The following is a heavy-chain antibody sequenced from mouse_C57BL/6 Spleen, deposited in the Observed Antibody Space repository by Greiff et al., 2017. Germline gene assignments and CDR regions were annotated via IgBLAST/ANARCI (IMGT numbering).Heavy chain of an antibody. Sequence: EVKLMESGPELLKPGASVKIPCKASGYTFTDYNMDWVKLSHGTSLDWIGDTNPNNGGTIYNQKFKGKATLTVDKSSSTAYMELRSLTSPDTAVYYGARSDPLDFGSYYFDYWGQGTTLTVSS. D-gene: IGHD1-1*01. CDR1: GYTFTDYN. J-gene: IGHJ2*01. V-gene: IGHV1-18*01. CDR2: TNPNNGGT. CDR3: ARSDPLDFGSYYFDY.